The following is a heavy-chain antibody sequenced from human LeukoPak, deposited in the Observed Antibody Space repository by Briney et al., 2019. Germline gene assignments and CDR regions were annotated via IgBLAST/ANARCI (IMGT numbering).Heavy chain of an antibody. V-gene: IGHV3-74*01. J-gene: IGHJ3*02. D-gene: IGHD3-10*02. CDR1: GFTFSTYW. CDR3: GSPRTFSGRNVLDM. Sequence: GGSLRLSCAAAGFTFSTYWMHWVRQVPGKGLVWVSRINSDGRTTGYADSVKGRFTISRDNAKNTLYLQTDSLRVEDTAVYYCGSPRTFSGRNVLDMWGQGTMVTVSS. CDR2: INSDGRTT.